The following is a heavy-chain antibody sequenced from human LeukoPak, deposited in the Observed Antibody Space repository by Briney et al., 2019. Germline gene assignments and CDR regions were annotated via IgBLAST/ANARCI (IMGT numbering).Heavy chain of an antibody. CDR2: ISGSGGST. CDR3: AKDQDVLRYFDWLPYFDY. V-gene: IGHV3-23*01. CDR1: GFTFSSYA. Sequence: GGSLRLSCAASGFTFSSYAMSWVRQAPGKGLEWVSAISGSGGSTYYADSVKGRFTISRDNSKNTLYLQMNSLRAEDTAVYYCAKDQDVLRYFDWLPYFDYWGQGTLVTVSS. D-gene: IGHD3-9*01. J-gene: IGHJ4*02.